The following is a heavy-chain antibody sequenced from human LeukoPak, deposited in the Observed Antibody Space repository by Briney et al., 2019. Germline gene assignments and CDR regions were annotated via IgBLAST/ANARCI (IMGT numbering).Heavy chain of an antibody. D-gene: IGHD3-10*01. J-gene: IGHJ5*02. CDR2: LESDGSST. CDR3: ARGAGGFDP. Sequence: GGSLRLSCVASGFTLTTSWMYWVRQAPGKGLMWAACLESDGSSTTYADPVKGRFTISRDSAKNTVYLQMNSLRVDDTAVYYCARGAGGFDPWGQGTLVTVSS. V-gene: IGHV3-74*01. CDR1: GFTLTTSW.